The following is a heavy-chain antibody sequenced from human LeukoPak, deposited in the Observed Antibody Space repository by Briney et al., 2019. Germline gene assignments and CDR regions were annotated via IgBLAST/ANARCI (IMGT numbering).Heavy chain of an antibody. J-gene: IGHJ4*02. CDR2: ISYDGSNK. CDR1: GFTFSDYY. Sequence: GGSLRLSCAASGFTFSDYYMSWIRQAPGKGLEWEAVISYDGSNKYYADSVKGRFTISRDNSTNTLYLQMNSLRAEDTAVYFCARVLRGYDSGGYFYHYYDYWGQGILVTVSS. D-gene: IGHD3-22*01. CDR3: ARVLRGYDSGGYFYHYYDY. V-gene: IGHV3-30*03.